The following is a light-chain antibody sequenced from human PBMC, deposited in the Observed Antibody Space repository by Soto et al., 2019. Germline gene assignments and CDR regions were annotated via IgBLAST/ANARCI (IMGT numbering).Light chain of an antibody. CDR1: SSNIGAGYD. CDR2: GIS. CDR3: QSYDISLSGWV. V-gene: IGLV1-40*01. J-gene: IGLJ3*02. Sequence: QSVLTQPPSVSGAPGQRVTISCTGSSSNIGAGYDVHWYQQLPGTAPKLLIYGISNRPSGVTDRFSGSKSGTSASLAITGLQAEDEADYYCQSYDISLSGWVFGGGTKLTVL.